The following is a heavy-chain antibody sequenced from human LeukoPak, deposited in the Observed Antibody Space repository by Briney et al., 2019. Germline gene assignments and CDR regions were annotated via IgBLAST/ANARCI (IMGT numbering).Heavy chain of an antibody. CDR1: GGSISGYY. Sequence: SETLSLTCTVSGGSISGYYWSWIRQPPGKGLEWVGYISYSGSTNYNPSLKSRVTMSVDTSKNQFSLKLSSVTVADTAVYYCARAGAYSGYDSPFDSWGQGTLVTVSS. J-gene: IGHJ4*02. CDR3: ARAGAYSGYDSPFDS. D-gene: IGHD5-12*01. CDR2: ISYSGST. V-gene: IGHV4-59*01.